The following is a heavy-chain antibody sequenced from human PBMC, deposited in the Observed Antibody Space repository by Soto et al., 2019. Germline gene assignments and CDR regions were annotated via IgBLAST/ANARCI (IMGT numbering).Heavy chain of an antibody. CDR2: ISGSGGST. CDR1: GFTFSSYA. D-gene: IGHD3-3*01. CDR3: AKHTIFGVVITYYFDY. J-gene: IGHJ4*02. V-gene: IGHV3-23*01. Sequence: GSLRLSCAASGFTFSSYAMSWVRQAPGKGLEWVSAISGSGGSTYYADSVKGRFTISRDNSKNTLYLQMNSLRAEDTAVYYCAKHTIFGVVITYYFDYWGQGTLVTVSS.